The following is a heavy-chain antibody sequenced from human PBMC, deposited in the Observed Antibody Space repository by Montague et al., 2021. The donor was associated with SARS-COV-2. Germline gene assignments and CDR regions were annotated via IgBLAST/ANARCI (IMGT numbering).Heavy chain of an antibody. CDR1: GGSFSGFY. Sequence: SETLSLTCAVSGGSFSGFYWSWVRQPPGEGLEWIGEINHGGSTKYSPSLKSRLTISADTSKNQFSLKLTSVAAADTAVYYCARLRDGVVPSPILGVGPYYSYYYMDVWGGGTTVTVSS. D-gene: IGHD3-10*01. CDR3: ARLRDGVVPSPILGVGPYYSYYYMDV. V-gene: IGHV4-34*01. CDR2: INHGGST. J-gene: IGHJ6*03.